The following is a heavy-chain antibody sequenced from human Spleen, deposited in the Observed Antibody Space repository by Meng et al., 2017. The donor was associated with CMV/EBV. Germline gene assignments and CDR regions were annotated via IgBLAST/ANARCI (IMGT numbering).Heavy chain of an antibody. Sequence: ASVKVSCKASGYTLIELSMQWVRQAPGKGLEWMGGFDPEDGETIYAQKFQGRVTMTEDTSTDTAYMELSSLRSEDTAVYYCATDDLCSGGICSVAYWGQGTLVTVSS. CDR2: FDPEDGET. J-gene: IGHJ4*02. V-gene: IGHV1-24*01. CDR1: GYTLIELS. CDR3: ATDDLCSGGICSVAY. D-gene: IGHD2-15*01.